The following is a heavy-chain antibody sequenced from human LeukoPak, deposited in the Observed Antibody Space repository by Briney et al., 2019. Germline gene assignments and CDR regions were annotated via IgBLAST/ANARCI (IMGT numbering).Heavy chain of an antibody. J-gene: IGHJ4*02. D-gene: IGHD4-17*01. CDR2: IIPIFGTA. CDR3: ARGATTVTTSAFDY. CDR1: GYTFTSYG. V-gene: IGHV1-69*01. Sequence: SVKVSCKASGYTFTSYGISWVRQAPGQGLEWMRGIIPIFGTANYARKFQGRVTITADESTSTAYMELSSLRSEDTAVYYCARGATTVTTSAFDYWGQGTLVTVSS.